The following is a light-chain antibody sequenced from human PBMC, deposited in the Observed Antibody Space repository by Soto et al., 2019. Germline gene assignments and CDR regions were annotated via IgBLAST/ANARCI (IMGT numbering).Light chain of an antibody. CDR2: SAY. Sequence: MTQSPATLAVAPGGRATLSCRASQSVGVNLAWYQQKHGQAPRLLLYSAYTRATGIPARFSGSGSGAEFTLTIYSLQSEDFAIYFCQQYNYWPYTFGRGTKLEIK. V-gene: IGKV3-15*01. CDR1: QSVGVN. CDR3: QQYNYWPYT. J-gene: IGKJ2*01.